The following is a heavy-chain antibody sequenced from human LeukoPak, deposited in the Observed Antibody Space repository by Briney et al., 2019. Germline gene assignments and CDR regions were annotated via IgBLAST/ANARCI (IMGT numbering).Heavy chain of an antibody. Sequence: GGSLRLSCAASGFTFSSYSMNWVRQAPGKGLEWVSSISSSSSYIYYADSVKGRFTISRDNAKNSLYLQVNSLRAEDTAVYYCARYCSSTSCRNYYYYYMDVWGKGTTVTVSS. J-gene: IGHJ6*03. CDR1: GFTFSSYS. CDR2: ISSSSSYI. CDR3: ARYCSSTSCRNYYYYYMDV. D-gene: IGHD2-2*01. V-gene: IGHV3-21*01.